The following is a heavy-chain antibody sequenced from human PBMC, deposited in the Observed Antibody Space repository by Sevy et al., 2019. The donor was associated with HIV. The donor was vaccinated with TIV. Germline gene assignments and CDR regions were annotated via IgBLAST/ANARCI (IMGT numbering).Heavy chain of an antibody. CDR2: ISGSGGST. Sequence: GSLRLSCAASGFTFSSYAMSWVRQAPGKGLEWVSAISGSGGSTYYADSVKGRFTISRDNSKNTLYLQMNSLRAEDTAVYYCASHYLVVDRAIDYWGQGTLVTVSS. D-gene: IGHD2-15*01. CDR3: ASHYLVVDRAIDY. CDR1: GFTFSSYA. J-gene: IGHJ4*02. V-gene: IGHV3-23*01.